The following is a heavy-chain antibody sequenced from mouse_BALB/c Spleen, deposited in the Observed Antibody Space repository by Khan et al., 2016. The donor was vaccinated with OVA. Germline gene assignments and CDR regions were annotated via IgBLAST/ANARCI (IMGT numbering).Heavy chain of an antibody. CDR1: GYTFTNFY. V-gene: IGHV1S81*02. CDR2: INPTNGGT. Sequence: QVQLQQPGAELVKPGASVKLSCKASGYTFTNFYMYWVRQRPGQGLEWIGQINPTNGGTNFNEKFKTKATLTVDKSSSTAYMQLSSLTSEESAIYYCTRSPLYDGHSNQAWFAYWGQGTLVTVSA. D-gene: IGHD2-1*01. J-gene: IGHJ3*01. CDR3: TRSPLYDGHSNQAWFAY.